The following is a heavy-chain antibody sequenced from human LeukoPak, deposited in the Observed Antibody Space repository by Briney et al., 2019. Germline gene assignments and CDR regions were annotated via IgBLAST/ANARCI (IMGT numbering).Heavy chain of an antibody. CDR3: AKLSSVSSQDFDY. J-gene: IGHJ4*02. CDR2: ISNGGVST. V-gene: IGHV3-23*01. CDR1: GFTFSTYA. D-gene: IGHD2-2*01. Sequence: GGSLRLSCAASGFTFSTYAMTWVRQAPGKGLDWVSVISNGGVSTYYADSVKGRFTISRDNSKDTLYLEMNSLRAEDTALYYCAKLSSVSSQDFDYWGQGTLVTVSS.